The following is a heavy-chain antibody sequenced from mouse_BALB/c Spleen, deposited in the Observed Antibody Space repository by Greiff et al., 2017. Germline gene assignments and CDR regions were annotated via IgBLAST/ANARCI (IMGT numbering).Heavy chain of an antibody. Sequence: QVQLQQSGAELMKPGASVKISCKATGYTFSSYWIEWVKQRPGHGLEWIGEILPGSGSTNYNEKFKGKATFTADTSSNTAYMQLSSLTSEDSAVYYCARGTGRNAMDYWGQGTSVTVSS. V-gene: IGHV1-9*01. CDR1: GYTFSSYW. J-gene: IGHJ4*01. D-gene: IGHD4-1*01. CDR2: ILPGSGST. CDR3: ARGTGRNAMDY.